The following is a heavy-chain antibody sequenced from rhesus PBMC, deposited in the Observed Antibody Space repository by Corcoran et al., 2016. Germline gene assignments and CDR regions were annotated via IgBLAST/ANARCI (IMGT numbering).Heavy chain of an antibody. J-gene: IGHJ5-1*01. D-gene: IGHD2-27*01. V-gene: IGHV4-57*01. CDR3: ARGGEYIYYRLDV. Sequence: QLQLQESGPGLVKPSGTLSLTCAVPGGSISSSNWWTWIRQPPGKGLEWIGRISGSGGSTDYNPSLKSRVTISTDTSKNQFSLNLNSMTAADTAVYYCARGGEYIYYRLDVWGPGVLVTVSS. CDR2: ISGSGGST. CDR1: GGSISSSNW.